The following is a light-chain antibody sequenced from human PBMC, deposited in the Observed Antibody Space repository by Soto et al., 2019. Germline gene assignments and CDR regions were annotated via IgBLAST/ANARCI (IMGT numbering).Light chain of an antibody. CDR1: QSISTW. Sequence: DIQMTQSPSTLPASVGDRVTITCRANQSISTWLAWYQQKPGKAPNLLIYDASSLESGVPSRFSGSGYGTEFTLTISSLQPDDFATYYCQQYNTYSSLTFGGGTKVDI. V-gene: IGKV1-5*01. CDR2: DAS. J-gene: IGKJ4*01. CDR3: QQYNTYSSLT.